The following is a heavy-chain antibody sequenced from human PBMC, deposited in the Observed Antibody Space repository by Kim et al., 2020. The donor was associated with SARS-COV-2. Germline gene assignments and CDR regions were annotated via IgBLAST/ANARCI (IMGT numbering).Heavy chain of an antibody. Sequence: SETLSLTCAVYGGPFSGYYWSWIRQPPGKGLEWIGEISHSGSTKYNPSLKSRVNISVDTSKNQFSLKLSYVTAADTAVYYCAGELSRSWYSDMGYYGMDVWGQGTTVTVSS. D-gene: IGHD6-13*01. CDR1: GGPFSGYY. CDR2: ISHSGST. V-gene: IGHV4-34*01. J-gene: IGHJ6*02. CDR3: AGELSRSWYSDMGYYGMDV.